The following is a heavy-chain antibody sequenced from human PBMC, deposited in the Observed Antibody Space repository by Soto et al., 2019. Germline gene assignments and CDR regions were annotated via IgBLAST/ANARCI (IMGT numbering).Heavy chain of an antibody. J-gene: IGHJ6*02. CDR1: GFTFSSYG. CDR2: KSYDGSNK. D-gene: IGHD1-7*01. V-gene: IGHV3-30*18. CDR3: AKETELELLHTTSGMDV. Sequence: QGQLVESGGGVVQPGRSLRLSCAASGFTFSSYGMHWVRQAPGKGLEWVAVKSYDGSNKYYADSVKGRFTISRDNSKNTLYLQMNSLRAEDTAVYYCAKETELELLHTTSGMDVWGQGTTVTVSS.